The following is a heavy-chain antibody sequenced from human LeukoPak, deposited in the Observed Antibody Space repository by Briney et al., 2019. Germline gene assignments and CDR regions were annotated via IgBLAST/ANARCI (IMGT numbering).Heavy chain of an antibody. Sequence: GGSLRLSCAASGFTFSIYAMSWVRQAPGKGVEWVSAISGSGGSTYYADSVKGRFTISRDNSKNTLYLQMNRLRAEDTAVYYCAKMPRQQRLHIFDYWGQGTLVTVSS. CDR1: GFTFSIYA. CDR2: ISGSGGST. D-gene: IGHD6-25*01. CDR3: AKMPRQQRLHIFDY. J-gene: IGHJ4*02. V-gene: IGHV3-23*01.